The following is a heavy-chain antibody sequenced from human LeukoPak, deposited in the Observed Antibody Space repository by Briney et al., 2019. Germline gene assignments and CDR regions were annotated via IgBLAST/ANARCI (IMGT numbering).Heavy chain of an antibody. CDR1: VGSFSGYH. J-gene: IGHJ5*02. CDR3: ARGQGATVPKVGKNWFDP. V-gene: IGHV4-34*01. D-gene: IGHD1-26*01. CDR2: VNESGGT. Sequence: SETLSLTCAVYVGSFSGYHWNWIRQPPGKGPEWIGEVNESGGTNINPSLRSRVILSVDTSMNQFSLKLISVTAADTGVYYCARGQGATVPKVGKNWFDPWGQGTLVTVSS.